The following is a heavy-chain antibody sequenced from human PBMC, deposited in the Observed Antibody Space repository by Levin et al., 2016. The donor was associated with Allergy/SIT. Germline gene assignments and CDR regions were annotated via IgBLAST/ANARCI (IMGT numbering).Heavy chain of an antibody. CDR1: GFTFSSYW. CDR2: IKQDGSEK. J-gene: IGHJ4*02. V-gene: IGHV3-7*04. CDR3: ARVDLGSGYDYSLDY. Sequence: GGSLRLSCAASGFTFSSYWMSWVRQAPGKGLEWVANIKQDGSEKYYVDSVKGRFTISRDNAKNSLYLQMNSLRAEDTAVYYCARVDLGSGYDYSLDYWGQGTLVTVSS. D-gene: IGHD5-12*01.